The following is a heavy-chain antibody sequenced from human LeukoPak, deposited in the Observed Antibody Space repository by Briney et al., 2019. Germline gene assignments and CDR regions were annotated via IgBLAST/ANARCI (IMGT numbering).Heavy chain of an antibody. D-gene: IGHD5-12*01. CDR2: INPNSGGT. Sequence: GESLKISCKGSGYTFTGYYMHWVRQAPGQGLEWMGWINPNSGGTNYAQKFQGRVTMTRDTSISTAYMELSRLRSDDTAVYYCASGNSGYDERDYWGQGTLVTVSS. CDR3: ASGNSGYDERDY. V-gene: IGHV1-2*02. CDR1: GYTFTGYY. J-gene: IGHJ4*02.